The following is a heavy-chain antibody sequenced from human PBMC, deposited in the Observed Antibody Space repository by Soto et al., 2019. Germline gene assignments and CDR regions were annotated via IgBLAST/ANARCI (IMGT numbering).Heavy chain of an antibody. CDR2: IWYDGSNK. CDR3: ARDSSYDYVWGSYRQPDAFDI. V-gene: IGHV3-33*08. CDR1: GFIFSNYA. Sequence: QVQLVESGGGVVQPGRSLRLSCAASGFIFSNYAMHWVRQAPGKGLEWVAVIWYDGSNKYYADSVKGRFTISRDNSKNTLYLQMNSLRAEDTAVYYCARDSSYDYVWGSYRQPDAFDIWGQGTMVTVSS. D-gene: IGHD3-16*02. J-gene: IGHJ3*02.